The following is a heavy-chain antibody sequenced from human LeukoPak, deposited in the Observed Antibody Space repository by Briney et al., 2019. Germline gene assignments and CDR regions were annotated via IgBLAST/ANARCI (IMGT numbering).Heavy chain of an antibody. J-gene: IGHJ4*02. V-gene: IGHV3-74*01. CDR1: VFTFSNYW. Sequence: VGSLRLSCAASVFTFSNYWMHWVRRVPGKGLVWVSRINPGGSSTTYADSVKGRFTISRDNAKNTLYLQMNSLRAEDTAVYYCARSNQADDYWGQGTLVTVSS. CDR3: ARSNQADDY. D-gene: IGHD2/OR15-2a*01. CDR2: INPGGSST.